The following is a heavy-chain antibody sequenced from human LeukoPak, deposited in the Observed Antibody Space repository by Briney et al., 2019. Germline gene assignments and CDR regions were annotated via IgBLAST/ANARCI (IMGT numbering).Heavy chain of an antibody. V-gene: IGHV3-21*01. CDR3: AREGVPGAVDY. Sequence: GGSLRLSCAASGYTFSRYTLNWVRPAPGKGLEWVSSISTSSRYIYYADSVKGRFTISRDNAKNSLYLQMNSLRADDRAVYYCAREGVPGAVDYWGQGTLVTVSS. CDR1: GYTFSRYT. J-gene: IGHJ4*02. D-gene: IGHD2-2*01. CDR2: ISTSSRYI.